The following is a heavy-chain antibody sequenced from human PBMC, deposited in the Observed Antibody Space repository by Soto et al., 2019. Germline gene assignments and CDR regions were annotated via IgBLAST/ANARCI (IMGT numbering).Heavy chain of an antibody. D-gene: IGHD4-4*01. V-gene: IGHV4-31*03. CDR3: ARAGPTLPKRLHQLLRDAFDI. J-gene: IGHJ3*02. CDR1: GGSIRSGGYY. Sequence: QVQLQESGPGLVKPSQTLSLTCTVSGGSIRSGGYYWSWIRQHPGKGLEWIGYIYYSGSTYYNPSLKSRVNISVDTSKSQFSLKLSSVTAADTAVYYCARAGPTLPKRLHQLLRDAFDICGQGTMVTVSS. CDR2: IYYSGST.